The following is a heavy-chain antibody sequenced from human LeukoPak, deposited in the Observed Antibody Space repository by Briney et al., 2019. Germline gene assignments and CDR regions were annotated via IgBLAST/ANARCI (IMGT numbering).Heavy chain of an antibody. CDR3: ARLRYFDRSYGMDV. V-gene: IGHV1-8*01. Sequence: ASVKVSCEASGYTFTSYDINWVRQATGQGLEWMGWMNPNSGNTGYAQKFQGRVTMTRNTSISTAYMELSSLRSEDTAVYYCARLRYFDRSYGMDVWGQGTTVTVSS. D-gene: IGHD3-9*01. CDR2: MNPNSGNT. J-gene: IGHJ6*02. CDR1: GYTFTSYD.